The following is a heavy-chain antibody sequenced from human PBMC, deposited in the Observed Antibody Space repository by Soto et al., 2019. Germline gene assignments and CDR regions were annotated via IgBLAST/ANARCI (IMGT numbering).Heavy chain of an antibody. CDR1: GFTFSSYW. V-gene: IGHV3-7*01. J-gene: IGHJ3*02. CDR2: IKQDGSEK. Sequence: EVQLVESGGGLVQPGGSLRLSCAASGFTFSSYWMSWVRQAPGKGLEWVANIKQDGSEKYYVDSVKGRFTISRDNAKNSLYLQMNSLRAEDTAVYYCARVTMVQGVIIGAAFDIWGQGTMVTVSS. CDR3: ARVTMVQGVIIGAAFDI. D-gene: IGHD3-10*01.